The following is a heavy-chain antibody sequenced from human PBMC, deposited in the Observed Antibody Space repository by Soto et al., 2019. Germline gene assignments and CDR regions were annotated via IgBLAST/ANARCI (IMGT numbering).Heavy chain of an antibody. V-gene: IGHV3-23*01. CDR2: ISGSGGRT. J-gene: IGHJ4*02. Sequence: GGSLRLSCAASGFTFSSYAMSWVRQAPGKGLEWVSAISGSGGRTYYAYSVKGRFTISRDNTKNTLYLQMNSLRAEDTAVYYCAKDQEYISSPYFNYGGQGTLVTVSS. CDR1: GFTFSSYA. CDR3: AKDQEYISSPYFNY. D-gene: IGHD6-6*01.